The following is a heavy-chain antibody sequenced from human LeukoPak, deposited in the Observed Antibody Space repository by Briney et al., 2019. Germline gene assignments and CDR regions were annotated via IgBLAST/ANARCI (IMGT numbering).Heavy chain of an antibody. Sequence: ASVKVSCKASGYRFTSYGISWVRQAPGQGLEWMGWISAYNGNTNYAQKLQGRVTMTTDTSTSTAYMELRSLRSDDTAVYYCARGGDGDILTGLVFDYWGQGTLVTVST. D-gene: IGHD3-9*01. CDR2: ISAYNGNT. CDR3: ARGGDGDILTGLVFDY. J-gene: IGHJ4*02. CDR1: GYRFTSYG. V-gene: IGHV1-18*01.